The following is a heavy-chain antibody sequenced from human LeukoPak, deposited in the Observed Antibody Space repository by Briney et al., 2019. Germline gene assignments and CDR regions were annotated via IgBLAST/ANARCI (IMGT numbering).Heavy chain of an antibody. D-gene: IGHD3-10*01. V-gene: IGHV3-48*03. CDR2: ISSSGSTI. CDR1: GFTFSSYE. Sequence: GGSLRLSCAASGFTFSSYEMNWVRQAPGKGLEWVSYISSSGSTIYYADSVKGRFTISRDNAKNSLYLQMNSLRAEDTALYYCARERSGYYYYMDVWGKGTTVTVSS. CDR3: ARERSGYYYYMDV. J-gene: IGHJ6*03.